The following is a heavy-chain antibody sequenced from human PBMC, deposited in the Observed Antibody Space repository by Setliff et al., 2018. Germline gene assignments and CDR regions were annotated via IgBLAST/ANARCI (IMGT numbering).Heavy chain of an antibody. Sequence: ASVKVSCKTSGYTFTDYFLHWVRQAPGQGLEWLGWINPDSGDTNFAQKFQGRVSMTRDTSISTAFLELNGLRSDDTAVYYCTKDLKKWLQFGWYFDLWGRGTLVTVSS. D-gene: IGHD5-12*01. CDR2: INPDSGDT. V-gene: IGHV1-2*02. CDR3: TKDLKKWLQFGWYFDL. J-gene: IGHJ2*01. CDR1: GYTFTDYF.